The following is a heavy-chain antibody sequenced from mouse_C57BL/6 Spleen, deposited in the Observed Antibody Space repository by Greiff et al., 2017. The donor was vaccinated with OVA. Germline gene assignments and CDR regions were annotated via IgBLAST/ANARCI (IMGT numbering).Heavy chain of an antibody. CDR2: IDPENGDT. CDR1: GFNIKDDY. J-gene: IGHJ4*01. Sequence: EVQLQQSGAELVRPGASVKLSCTASGFNIKDDYMHWVKQRPEQGLEWIGWIDPENGDTEYASKFKGKATITADTSSNTAYLQLSSLTSEDTAVYYCALYYGNLYAMDYWGKGTSVTVSS. D-gene: IGHD2-1*01. CDR3: ALYYGNLYAMDY. V-gene: IGHV14-4*01.